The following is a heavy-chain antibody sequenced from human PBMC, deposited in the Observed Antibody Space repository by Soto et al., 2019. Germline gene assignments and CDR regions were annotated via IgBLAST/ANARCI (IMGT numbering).Heavy chain of an antibody. D-gene: IGHD3-10*01. CDR1: GYTXTSYG. CDR3: ARATRGSKGYYGMDV. J-gene: IGHJ6*02. V-gene: IGHV1-18*01. CDR2: ISAYNGNT. Sequence: GASVKVSCKASGYTXTSYGISWVRQAPGQGLEWMGWISAYNGNTNYAQKLQGRVTMTTDTSTSTAYMELRSLRSDDTAVYYCARATRGSKGYYGMDVWGQGTTVTGLL.